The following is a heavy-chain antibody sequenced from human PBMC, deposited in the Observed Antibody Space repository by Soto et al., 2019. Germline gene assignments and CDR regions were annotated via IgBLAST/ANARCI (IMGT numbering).Heavy chain of an antibody. V-gene: IGHV6-1*01. D-gene: IGHD6-13*01. CDR2: TYYRSKWSN. CDR3: ARGRHSSFDI. Sequence: QVQLQQSGPGLVKPSQTLSLTCAISGDSLFXNGVAXXXXRLSPSRGLEWLGRTYYRSKWSNDYAIXLKSXXXXXXXXXXNXXXXXXXXXXXXXXXVXFCARGRHSSFDIWGQGTMVTVSS. CDR1: GDSLFXNGVA. J-gene: IGHJ3*02.